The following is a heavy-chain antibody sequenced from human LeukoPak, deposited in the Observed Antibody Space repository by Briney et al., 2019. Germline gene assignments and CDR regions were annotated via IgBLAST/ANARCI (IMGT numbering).Heavy chain of an antibody. J-gene: IGHJ5*02. D-gene: IGHD3-22*01. CDR3: ACGSGYRWFDP. CDR2: IKRDGSEK. Sequence: GGSLRLSCATSGFTFSSYWMSWVRQAPGKGLEWVANIKRDGSEKYYVDSVKGRFTISRDNAKNSLYLQMNSLRAEDTAVYYCACGSGYRWFDPWGQGTLVTVSS. CDR1: GFTFSSYW. V-gene: IGHV3-7*01.